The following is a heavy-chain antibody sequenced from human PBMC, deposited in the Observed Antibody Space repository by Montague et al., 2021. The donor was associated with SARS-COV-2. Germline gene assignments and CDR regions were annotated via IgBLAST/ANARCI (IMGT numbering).Heavy chain of an antibody. J-gene: IGHJ4*02. Sequence: PALAKPTQTLTLTCTFSGFSLSTSGMCVSWIRQPPGKALEWLARIDWDDDKYYSTSLKTRLTISKDTSKNQVVLTMTNMDPVDTATYYCARIHIAAAGTGLDYWGQGTLVTVSP. CDR2: IDWDDDK. D-gene: IGHD6-13*01. CDR1: GFSLSTSGMC. V-gene: IGHV2-70*11. CDR3: ARIHIAAAGTGLDY.